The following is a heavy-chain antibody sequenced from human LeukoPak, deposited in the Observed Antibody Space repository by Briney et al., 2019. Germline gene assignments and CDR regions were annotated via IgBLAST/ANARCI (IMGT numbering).Heavy chain of an antibody. V-gene: IGHV4-61*02. CDR1: GGSISSGSYY. CDR2: IYTSGST. Sequence: SQTLSLTCTVSGGSISSGSYYWRWIRQPAGTGLEWIGRIYTSGSTNYNPSLKSRVTISVDTSKNQFSLKLSSVTAADTAVYYCARAGEYSDDAFDIWGQGTMVTVSS. J-gene: IGHJ3*02. D-gene: IGHD4-17*01. CDR3: ARAGEYSDDAFDI.